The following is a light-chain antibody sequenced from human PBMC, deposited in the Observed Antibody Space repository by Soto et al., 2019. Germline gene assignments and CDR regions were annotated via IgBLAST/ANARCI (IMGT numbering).Light chain of an antibody. V-gene: IGKV3-20*01. J-gene: IGKJ1*01. Sequence: EIVLTHSPGTLSLSPGERATLSCRASESISDNYLAWYQQRPGQAPRLVIYGASSRATGIPDRFSGSGSGTDFTLTISRLEPEDFAVYYCHQYSRSPLTFGQGTKVEIK. CDR1: ESISDNY. CDR2: GAS. CDR3: HQYSRSPLT.